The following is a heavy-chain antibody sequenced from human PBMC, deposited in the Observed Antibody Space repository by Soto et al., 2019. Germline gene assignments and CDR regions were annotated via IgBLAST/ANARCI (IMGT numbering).Heavy chain of an antibody. V-gene: IGHV3-15*02. D-gene: IGHD2-21*02. J-gene: IGHJ4*02. Sequence: EVQLVESGGALVKPGGSLRLSCADSGFTFSDAWMNWVRQTPGKGLEWLGHIKSQVDGGTTDYAAPVKDRFTISRDDSKRALYLQMNSLETEDTGMYYWATSRGVYAWTALDFWGPGTLVTVSS. CDR2: IKSQVDGGTT. CDR1: GFTFSDAW. CDR3: ATSRGVYAWTALDF.